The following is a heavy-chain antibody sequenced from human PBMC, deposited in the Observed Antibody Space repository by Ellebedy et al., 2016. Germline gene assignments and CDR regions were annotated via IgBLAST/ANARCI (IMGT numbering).Heavy chain of an antibody. CDR2: ISATGSGT. CDR1: GFTFRSYP. V-gene: IGHV3-23*01. J-gene: IGHJ4*02. D-gene: IGHD6-13*01. Sequence: GESLKISCAASGFTFRSYPMNWVRQAPGKGLEWVSFISATGSGTHYADSAKGRFTISRDNSKNTLYLEMNNLIADDTALYYCAKQGLEAAGRRFEDWGQGTLVTVSP. CDR3: AKQGLEAAGRRFED.